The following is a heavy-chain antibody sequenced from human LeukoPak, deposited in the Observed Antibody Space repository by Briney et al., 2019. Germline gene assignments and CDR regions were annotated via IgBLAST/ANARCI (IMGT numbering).Heavy chain of an antibody. D-gene: IGHD6-19*01. CDR1: GGSFGDSY. Sequence: PSETLSLTCAVYGGSFGDSYWSWIRQPPGKGLERIGEINQSGSTNYNPSLKSRVTISVDTSKNQFYLQMSSVTAADTAVYYCARNGWYSFEYCGQGTLVTVSS. J-gene: IGHJ4*02. V-gene: IGHV4-34*01. CDR2: INQSGST. CDR3: ARNGWYSFEY.